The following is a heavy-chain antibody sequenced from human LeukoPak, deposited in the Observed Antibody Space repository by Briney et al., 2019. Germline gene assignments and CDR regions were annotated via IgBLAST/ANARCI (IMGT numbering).Heavy chain of an antibody. CDR2: IIPIFGTA. Sequence: ASVKVSCKASGYTFSSYAISWVRQAPGQGLEWMGGIIPIFGTANYARKFQGRVTITADESTSTAYMELSSLRSEDTAVYYCARVDNWNYGYYYYYMDVWGKGTTVTVSS. V-gene: IGHV1-69*13. CDR1: GYTFSSYA. D-gene: IGHD1-7*01. CDR3: ARVDNWNYGYYYYYMDV. J-gene: IGHJ6*03.